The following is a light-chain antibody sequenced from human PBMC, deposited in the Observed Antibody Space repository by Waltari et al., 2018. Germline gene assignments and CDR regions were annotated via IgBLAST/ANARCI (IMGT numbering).Light chain of an antibody. V-gene: IGKV3-15*01. J-gene: IGKJ4*01. CDR3: QQYDYPGLT. CDR1: RIVRSN. Sequence: TVITQSPATLSVSPGDRASLSCRASRIVRSNLAWYQQKPGQPPRLLIYGASTRASGVPARFSGSGSGTEFTLTISSLQSEDSAVYYCQQYDYPGLTFGGGTKVEIK. CDR2: GAS.